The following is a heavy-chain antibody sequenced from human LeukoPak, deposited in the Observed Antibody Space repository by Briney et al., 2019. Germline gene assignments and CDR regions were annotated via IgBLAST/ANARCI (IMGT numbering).Heavy chain of an antibody. CDR3: ARGEALNYFDY. CDR2: IYYSGST. CDR1: GGSISSYY. V-gene: IGHV4-59*08. J-gene: IGHJ4*02. Sequence: SETLSLTCTVSGGSISSYYWSWIRQPPGKGLEWIGYIYYSGSTNYNPSLKSRVTMSVDTSKNQFSLRLNSVTAADTAVYYCARGEALNYFDYWGQGTLVTVSS. D-gene: IGHD2-21*01.